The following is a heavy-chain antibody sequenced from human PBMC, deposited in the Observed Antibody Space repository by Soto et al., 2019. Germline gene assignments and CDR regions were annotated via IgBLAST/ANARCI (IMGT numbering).Heavy chain of an antibody. Sequence: GGSLRLSCAASGFTFSSYSMNWVRQAPGKGLEWVSSISSSSSYIYYADSVKGRFTISRDNAKNSLYLQMNSLRAEDTAVYYCARDPREEMATITPTSPITDYWGQGTLVTVSS. J-gene: IGHJ4*02. CDR3: ARDPREEMATITPTSPITDY. D-gene: IGHD5-12*01. V-gene: IGHV3-21*01. CDR2: ISSSSSYI. CDR1: GFTFSSYS.